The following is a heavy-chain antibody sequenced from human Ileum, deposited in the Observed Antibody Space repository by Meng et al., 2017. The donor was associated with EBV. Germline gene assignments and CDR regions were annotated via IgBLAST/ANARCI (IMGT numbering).Heavy chain of an antibody. D-gene: IGHD3-16*01. Sequence: VDLVQSGAEVKKPRASVKVSCKLSRYTFINHDIIWVQQAAGRGLEPIGWMIAYTGNAAYAQKSRDRLTMNRETSINTDKFKVISLTSEDTAVDYGARVSGAGGRDWVDPWGQGTLVTVSS. CDR1: RYTFINHD. V-gene: IGHV1-8*01. CDR2: MIAYTGNA. J-gene: IGHJ5*02. CDR3: ARVSGAGGRDWVDP.